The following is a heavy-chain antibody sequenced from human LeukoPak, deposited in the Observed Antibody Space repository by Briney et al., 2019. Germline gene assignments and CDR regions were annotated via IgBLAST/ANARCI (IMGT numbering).Heavy chain of an antibody. D-gene: IGHD3-16*01. J-gene: IGHJ4*02. V-gene: IGHV3-23*01. CDR1: GFTFRSYG. CDR3: AKDFRRGGPFDY. Sequence: GGSLRLSCAASGFTFRSYGMSWFRQAPGKGLEWVSSISGSGGSTYFADSVKGRFTISRDNSKNTLYLQMNRLRAEDTAVYYCAKDFRRGGPFDYWGQGTLVTVSS. CDR2: ISGSGGST.